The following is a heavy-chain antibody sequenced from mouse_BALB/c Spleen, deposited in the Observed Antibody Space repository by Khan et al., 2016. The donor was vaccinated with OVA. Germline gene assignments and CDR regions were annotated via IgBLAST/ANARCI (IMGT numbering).Heavy chain of an antibody. CDR2: ILSDGST. V-gene: IGHV2-6-1*01. CDR3: ARQRYYHYYVMDY. D-gene: IGHD2-1*01. Sequence: VQLKESGPGLVAPSQSLSITCTISGFSLTNYGVHWVLQPPGKGLEWLVVILSDGSTTYNSALQSRLSISKDNSKSQVFLKMNSLQTDDTAMYYCARQRYYHYYVMDYWGQGTSVTVSS. J-gene: IGHJ4*01. CDR1: GFSLTNYG.